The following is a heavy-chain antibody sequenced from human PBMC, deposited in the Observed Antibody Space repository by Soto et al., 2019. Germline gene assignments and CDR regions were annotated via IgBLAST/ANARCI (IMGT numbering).Heavy chain of an antibody. D-gene: IGHD6-13*01. CDR3: ARGTAGVAPTALDY. CDR2: IFHSGTP. CDR1: GGSISSDGYY. V-gene: IGHV4-31*03. Sequence: QVQLQESGPGLVKPSQTLSLTCTVSGGSISSDGYYWSWIRQYPGKGLDWVAYIFHSGTPYYNPSLKSRVSISLDSSKKQFSLELTSVTAADTAVYFCARGTAGVAPTALDYWGQGTLVTVSS. J-gene: IGHJ4*02.